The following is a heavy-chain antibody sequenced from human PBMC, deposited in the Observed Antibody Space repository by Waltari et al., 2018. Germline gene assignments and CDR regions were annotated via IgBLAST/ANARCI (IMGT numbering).Heavy chain of an antibody. CDR3: AKNHANGQPYYDS. Sequence: EVLLLESGGGLVQPGGSLRLSCAASGFTFSSYAMTWVHQAPGKWLEWVSAISGSVTNSYYVDSVKGRFTFSRDNSKNTLYLQMNSLRADDTAVYYCAKNHANGQPYYDSWGQGTLVIVSS. D-gene: IGHD3-3*01. J-gene: IGHJ5*02. CDR1: GFTFSSYA. CDR2: ISGSVTNS. V-gene: IGHV3-23*01.